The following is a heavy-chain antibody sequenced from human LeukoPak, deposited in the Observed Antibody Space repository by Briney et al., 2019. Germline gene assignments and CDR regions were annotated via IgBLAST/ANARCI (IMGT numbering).Heavy chain of an antibody. V-gene: IGHV4-59*01. CDR1: GGSISSYY. J-gene: IGHJ5*02. Sequence: SETLSLTCTVSGGSISSYYWSWIRQPPGKGLEWIGYIYYSGTTNYNPSLKSRVTISVDTSKNQFSLKLSSATAADTAVYYCARALRYCSGGSCYDWFDPWGQGTLVTVSS. CDR2: IYYSGTT. CDR3: ARALRYCSGGSCYDWFDP. D-gene: IGHD2-15*01.